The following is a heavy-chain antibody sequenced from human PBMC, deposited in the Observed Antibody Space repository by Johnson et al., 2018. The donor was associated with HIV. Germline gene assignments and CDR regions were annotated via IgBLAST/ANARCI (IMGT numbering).Heavy chain of an antibody. CDR3: ARDRQAVRGTFDI. CDR2: VHWNGDGI. D-gene: IGHD6-19*01. CDR1: GFTFKDYG. J-gene: IGHJ3*02. V-gene: IGHV3-20*04. Sequence: VQLVESGGSVVRPGGSLRLSCAASGFTFKDYGMSRVRQAPGKGLEWVAGVHWNGDGIGYADSVKGRFTISRDITKNSLSLQMFSLRAEDTALYYCARDRQAVRGTFDIWGQGTMVTVSS.